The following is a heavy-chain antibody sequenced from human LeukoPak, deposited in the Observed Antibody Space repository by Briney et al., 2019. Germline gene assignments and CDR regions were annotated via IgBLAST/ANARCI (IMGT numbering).Heavy chain of an antibody. J-gene: IGHJ4*02. CDR2: ISWNSGSI. D-gene: IGHD1-14*01. V-gene: IGHV3-9*01. CDR1: GFTFDDYA. CDR3: AKDMNHEGLDY. Sequence: GGSLRLSCAASGFTFDDYAMHWVRQAPGKGLEWVSGISWNSGSIGYADSVKGRFTISRDNAKNSLYLQMNSLRAEDTALYYCAKDMNHEGLDYWGQGTLVTVSS.